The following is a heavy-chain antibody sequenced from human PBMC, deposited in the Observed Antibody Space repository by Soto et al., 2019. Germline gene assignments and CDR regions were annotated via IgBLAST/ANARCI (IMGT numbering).Heavy chain of an antibody. CDR1: GGSISSGDYY. Sequence: PSETLSLTCTVSGGSISSGDYYWSWIRQPPGKGLEWIGYIYYSGSTYYNPSLKSRVTISVDRSKNQFSLKLSSVTAADTAVYYCARVGYDSSGYYSTFDYWGQGTLVTVSS. D-gene: IGHD3-22*01. J-gene: IGHJ4*02. CDR2: IYYSGST. CDR3: ARVGYDSSGYYSTFDY. V-gene: IGHV4-30-4*01.